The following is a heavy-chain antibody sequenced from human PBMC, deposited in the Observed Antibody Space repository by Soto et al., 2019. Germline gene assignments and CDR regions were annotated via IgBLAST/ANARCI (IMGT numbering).Heavy chain of an antibody. CDR1: VGTFSSYA. D-gene: IGHD3-10*01. V-gene: IGHV1-69*01. CDR3: ARAMVRGVHCYYYGMDV. CDR2: FIPIFGTA. Sequence: QVQLVQSGAEVKKPGSSVKVSCKASVGTFSSYAISWVRQAPGQGREWMGGFIPIFGTANYVQKFQGRVTITADESTSTAYMELSSLRSEDTAVYYCARAMVRGVHCYYYGMDVWGQGTTVTVSS. J-gene: IGHJ6*02.